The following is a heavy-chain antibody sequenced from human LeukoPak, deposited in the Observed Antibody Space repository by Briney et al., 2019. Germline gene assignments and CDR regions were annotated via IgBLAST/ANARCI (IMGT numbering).Heavy chain of an antibody. J-gene: IGHJ4*02. Sequence: SETLSLTCTVSGGSISRYYWSWIRQPPGKGLEWIGEINHSGSTNYNPSLKSRVTISVDTSKNQFSLKLSSVTAAETAVYSCAGFTFFRGVITFDYWGQGTLVTVSS. V-gene: IGHV4-34*01. CDR2: INHSGST. CDR3: AGFTFFRGVITFDY. CDR1: GGSISRYY. D-gene: IGHD3-10*01.